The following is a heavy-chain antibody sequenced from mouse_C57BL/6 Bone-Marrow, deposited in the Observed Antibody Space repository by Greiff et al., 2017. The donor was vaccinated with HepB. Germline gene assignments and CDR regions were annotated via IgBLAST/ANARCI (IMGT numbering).Heavy chain of an antibody. CDR2: IDPENGDT. J-gene: IGHJ2*01. CDR1: GFNIKDDY. V-gene: IGHV14-4*01. D-gene: IGHD2-1*01. Sequence: VQLQQSGAELVRPGASVKLSCTASGFNIKDDYMHWVKQRPEQGLEWIGWIDPENGDTEYASKFQGKATITADTSSNTAYLQLLSLTSEDTAVYYCTSYGNYDYWGQGTTLTVSS. CDR3: TSYGNYDY.